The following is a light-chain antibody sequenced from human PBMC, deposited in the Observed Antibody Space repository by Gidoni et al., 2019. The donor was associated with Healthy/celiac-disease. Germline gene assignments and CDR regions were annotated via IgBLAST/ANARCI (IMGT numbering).Light chain of an antibody. CDR1: KSVSSY. CDR2: DAS. Sequence: EIVLTQSPATLSLSQGARATISCRASKSVSSYLAWYQQKPGQAPRLLLYDASNRATGIPARFSGSGSGTDFTLTISSLEPEDFAVYYCQQRSNWPLALTFGGGTKVEIK. J-gene: IGKJ4*01. V-gene: IGKV3-11*01. CDR3: QQRSNWPLALT.